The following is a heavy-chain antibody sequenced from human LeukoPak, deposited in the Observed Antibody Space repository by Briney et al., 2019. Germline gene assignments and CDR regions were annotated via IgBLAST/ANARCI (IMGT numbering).Heavy chain of an antibody. Sequence: SETLSLTCTVSGGSISSGSYYWSWIRQPAGKGLEWIGRIYTSGSTNYNPSLKSRVTISVDTSKNQFSLKLSSVTAADTAVYYCARANGSHRDAFDICGQGTMVTVSS. J-gene: IGHJ3*02. CDR1: GGSISSGSYY. CDR2: IYTSGST. CDR3: ARANGSHRDAFDI. D-gene: IGHD1-26*01. V-gene: IGHV4-61*02.